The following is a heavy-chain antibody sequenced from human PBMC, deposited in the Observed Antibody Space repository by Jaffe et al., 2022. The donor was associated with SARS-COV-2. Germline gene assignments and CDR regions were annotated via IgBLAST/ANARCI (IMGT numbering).Heavy chain of an antibody. V-gene: IGHV3-30*18. CDR2: ISSDGSNK. D-gene: IGHD2-2*03. CDR1: GFTISSYD. CDR3: AKDGFLD. Sequence: QVQLVESGGGVVQPERSLRLSCAASGFTISSYDMHWVRQAPGKGLEWVAVISSDGSNKYYADSVKGRFTISRDNSKNTLYLQMNSLRAEDTALYYCAKDGFLDWGQGTLVTVSS. J-gene: IGHJ4*02.